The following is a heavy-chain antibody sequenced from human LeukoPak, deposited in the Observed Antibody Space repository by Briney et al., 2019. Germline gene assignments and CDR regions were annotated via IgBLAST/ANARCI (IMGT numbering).Heavy chain of an antibody. CDR2: ISSDESKK. CDR3: ARDLGGLDGDGLDY. Sequence: GGSLRLSCVASGLSFSREGLHWVRQAPGKGPEWVAVISSDESKKYYADSVQGRFTISRDNSKNTLYLQMNSLRAEDTAVYYCARDLGGLDGDGLDYWGQGTLVTVSS. D-gene: IGHD4-17*01. J-gene: IGHJ4*02. V-gene: IGHV3-30-3*01. CDR1: GLSFSREG.